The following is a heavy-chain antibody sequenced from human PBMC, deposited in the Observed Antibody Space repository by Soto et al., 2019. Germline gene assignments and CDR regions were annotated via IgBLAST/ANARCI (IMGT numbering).Heavy chain of an antibody. D-gene: IGHD2-15*01. Sequence: ASVKVSCKASGYTFTSYYMHWVRQAPGQGLEWMGIINPSGGSTSYAQKFQGRVTMTRDTSTSTVYMELSSLRSEDTAVFYCDRGGDIVVVVAENYGMDVWGQGTTVTDSS. J-gene: IGHJ6*02. CDR3: DRGGDIVVVVAENYGMDV. CDR2: INPSGGST. CDR1: GYTFTSYY. V-gene: IGHV1-46*03.